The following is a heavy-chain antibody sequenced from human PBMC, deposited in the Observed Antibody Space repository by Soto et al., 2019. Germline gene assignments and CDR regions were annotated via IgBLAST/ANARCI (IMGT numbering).Heavy chain of an antibody. Sequence: EVQLVESGGGLVKPGGSLRLSCAASGFTFSNAWMSWVRQAPGKGLEWVGRIKSKTDGGTTDYAAPVKGRFTISRDDSKNTLYLQRNSLKTEDTAVYYCTTVTGGRNYYYYYYMDVWGKGTTVTVSS. CDR1: GFTFSNAW. CDR3: TTVTGGRNYYYYYYMDV. CDR2: IKSKTDGGTT. J-gene: IGHJ6*03. D-gene: IGHD2-21*02. V-gene: IGHV3-15*01.